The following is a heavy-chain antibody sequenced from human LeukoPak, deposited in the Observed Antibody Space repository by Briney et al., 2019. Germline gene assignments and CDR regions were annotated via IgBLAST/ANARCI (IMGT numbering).Heavy chain of an antibody. V-gene: IGHV4-4*02. D-gene: IGHD3-22*01. J-gene: IGHJ4*02. CDR1: GGSISSSNW. CDR3: ARSIYDSSGLLDY. CDR2: IYHSGST. Sequence: SGTLSLTCAVSGGSISSSNWWSWVRQPPGKGLEWIGEIYHSGSTNYNPSLKSRVTISVDTSKNQFSLKLSSVTAADTAVYYCARSIYDSSGLLDYWGQGTLVTVSS.